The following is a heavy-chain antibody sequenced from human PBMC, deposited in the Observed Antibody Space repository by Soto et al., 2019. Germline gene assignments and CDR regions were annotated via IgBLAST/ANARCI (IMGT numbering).Heavy chain of an antibody. CDR2: ISGSGGST. CDR3: AQDSPVGVHLLRELHD. Sequence: PWGSMRIFSESCIFTFRNYGMTGVRQAPWRGLDWVSVISGSGGSTYYADSVKGRFTLSRDNSKNTVYLQMNSLRAEDTSVYYCAQDSPVGVHLLRELHDWGQGPLVT. V-gene: IGHV3-23*01. D-gene: IGHD1-7*01. CDR1: IFTFRNYG. J-gene: IGHJ1*01.